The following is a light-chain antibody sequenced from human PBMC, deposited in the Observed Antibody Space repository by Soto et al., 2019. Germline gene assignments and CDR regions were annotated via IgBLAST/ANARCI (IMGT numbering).Light chain of an antibody. J-gene: IGKJ4*01. V-gene: IGKV1-5*03. CDR1: QSINNW. CDR2: KAS. Sequence: DIQMTQSPSTLSASVGDRVTITCRASQSINNWLAWYQQKPGKAPNLLIYKASSLESGVPSRFSGSGSGTEFTLVISSLQPDDFATYYCQQYWRFPVTFGGGTKVEIK. CDR3: QQYWRFPVT.